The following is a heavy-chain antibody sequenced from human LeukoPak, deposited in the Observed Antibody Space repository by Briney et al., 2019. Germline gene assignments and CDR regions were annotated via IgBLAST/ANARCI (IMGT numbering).Heavy chain of an antibody. D-gene: IGHD2-2*01. J-gene: IGHJ3*02. CDR1: GYTFTGYY. CDR3: ARVLVPAATDDAFDI. V-gene: IGHV1-2*02. CDR2: INPNSGGT. Sequence: ASVKVSCKASGYTFTGYYMHWLRQAPGQGREWMGWINPNSGGTNYAQKFQGRVTMTRDTSISTAYMELSGLRSDDTAVYYCARVLVPAATDDAFDIWGQGTMVTVSS.